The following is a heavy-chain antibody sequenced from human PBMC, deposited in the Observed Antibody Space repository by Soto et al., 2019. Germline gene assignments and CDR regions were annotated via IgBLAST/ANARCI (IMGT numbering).Heavy chain of an antibody. CDR1: GCSFSSSA. D-gene: IGHD3-10*01. CDR2: IIPMLRTV. Sequence: QVLLEQSGAEVKKPGSSVKVSCKASGCSFSSSAISWVRQAPGQGLEWVGGIIPMLRTVNYAHKFQGRVTISADESTHTAYLDLDSLTSEDTAMYYCARASLSGGGGSWGQGTLVTVSS. V-gene: IGHV1-69*01. J-gene: IGHJ5*02. CDR3: ARASLSGGGGS.